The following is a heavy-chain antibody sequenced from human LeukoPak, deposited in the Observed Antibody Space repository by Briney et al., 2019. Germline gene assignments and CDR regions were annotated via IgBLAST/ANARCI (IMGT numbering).Heavy chain of an antibody. CDR1: GITFHEYG. Sequence: PGGSLRLSCAASGITFHEYGMSWVRQRPGKGLEWVSGIEWNGDRVRYADAVRGRFTISRDTAKNLLYLQMNNLRGEDTALYFCAADREFLYSAHPFDYWGQGTLVTVSP. CDR2: IEWNGDRV. CDR3: AADREFLYSAHPFDY. V-gene: IGHV3-20*04. D-gene: IGHD1-26*01. J-gene: IGHJ4*02.